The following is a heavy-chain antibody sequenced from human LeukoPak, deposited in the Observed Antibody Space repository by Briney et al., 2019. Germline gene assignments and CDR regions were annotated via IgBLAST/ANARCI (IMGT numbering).Heavy chain of an antibody. CDR1: GYTFTSYY. J-gene: IGHJ6*03. Sequence: GASVKVSCKASGYTFTSYYMHWVRQAPGQGLEWMGWINTNTGNPTYAQGFTGRFVFSLDTSVSTAYLQISSLKAEDTAVYYCAREGQQLATYYYYYMDVWGKGTTVTVSS. CDR3: AREGQQLATYYYYYMDV. CDR2: INTNTGNP. V-gene: IGHV7-4-1*02. D-gene: IGHD6-13*01.